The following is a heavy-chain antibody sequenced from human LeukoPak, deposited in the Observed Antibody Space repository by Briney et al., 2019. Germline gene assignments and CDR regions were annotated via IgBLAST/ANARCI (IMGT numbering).Heavy chain of an antibody. CDR1: GGSFSGYY. CDR3: ARERRYYDSSGYSY. CDR2: INHSGST. J-gene: IGHJ4*02. Sequence: KPSETLSLTCAVHGGSFSGYYWSWIRQPPGKGLEWIGEINHSGSTNYNPSLKSRVTISVDTSKNQFSLKLSSVTAADTAVYYCARERRYYDSSGYSYWGQGTLVTVSS. D-gene: IGHD3-22*01. V-gene: IGHV4-34*01.